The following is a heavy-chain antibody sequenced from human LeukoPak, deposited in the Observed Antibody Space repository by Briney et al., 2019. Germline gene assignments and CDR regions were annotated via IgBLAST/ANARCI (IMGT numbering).Heavy chain of an antibody. CDR1: GFTFSSYA. V-gene: IGHV3-30-3*01. Sequence: PGGSLRLSCAASGFTFSSYAMHWVRQAPGKGLEWVAVISYDGSNKYYADSVKGRFTISRDNSKNTLYLQMNSLRAEDTAVYYCARGTRYDFWSGYYPFFDYWGQGTLVTVSS. D-gene: IGHD3-3*01. J-gene: IGHJ4*02. CDR3: ARGTRYDFWSGYYPFFDY. CDR2: ISYDGSNK.